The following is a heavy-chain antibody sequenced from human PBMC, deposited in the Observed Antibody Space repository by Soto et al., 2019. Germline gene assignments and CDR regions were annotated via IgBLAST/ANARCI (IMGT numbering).Heavy chain of an antibody. Sequence: GGSLILSCAASGFDFSDYYMSWIRQAPGKGLEWISYITYTDKTIYYADSVKGRFTISSDNAKNSLYLQMNSLRDEDTAVYYCARDRGIVATNVGYYFDYWGQGTLVTVSS. J-gene: IGHJ4*02. V-gene: IGHV3-11*01. CDR1: GFDFSDYY. CDR2: ITYTDKTI. D-gene: IGHD5-12*01. CDR3: ARDRGIVATNVGYYFDY.